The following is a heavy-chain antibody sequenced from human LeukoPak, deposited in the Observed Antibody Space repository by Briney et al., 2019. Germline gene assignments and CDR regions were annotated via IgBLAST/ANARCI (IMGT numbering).Heavy chain of an antibody. CDR1: GFTFSSYG. Sequence: PGGSLRLSCAASGFTFSSYGMHWVRQAPGKGLEWVALIRYDGSNKYYADSVKGRFTISRDNSKNTLYLQMNSLRAEDTAVYYCAKDLVATGPYYFDYWGQGTLVTVSS. J-gene: IGHJ4*02. D-gene: IGHD5-12*01. V-gene: IGHV3-30*02. CDR2: IRYDGSNK. CDR3: AKDLVATGPYYFDY.